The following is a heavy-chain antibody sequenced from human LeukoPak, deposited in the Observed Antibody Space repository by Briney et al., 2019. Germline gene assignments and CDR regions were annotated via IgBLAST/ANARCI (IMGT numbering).Heavy chain of an antibody. Sequence: GGSLRLSCAASGFTFATYGMHWVRLAPGKGLEWVAFIQNDEIDKFYADSVRGRFTVSRDNSKNTLYLQMDSLRPEDTAVYYCAKERKLLPFDCWGQGTPVTVSS. CDR3: AKERKLLPFDC. J-gene: IGHJ4*02. CDR2: IQNDEIDK. D-gene: IGHD4-23*01. V-gene: IGHV3-30*02. CDR1: GFTFATYG.